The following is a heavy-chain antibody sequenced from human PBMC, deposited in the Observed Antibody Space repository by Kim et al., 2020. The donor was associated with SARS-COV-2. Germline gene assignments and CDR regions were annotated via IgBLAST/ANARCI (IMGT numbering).Heavy chain of an antibody. CDR2: ISSSSSTI. V-gene: IGHV3-48*02. D-gene: IGHD3-10*01. J-gene: IGHJ6*02. CDR1: GFTSSSYS. Sequence: GGSLRLSCAASGFTSSSYSMNWVRQAPGKGLEWVSYISSSSSTIYYADSVKGRFTISRDNAKNSLYLQMNSLRDEDTAVYYCASMLEITMVQGVIIKGNYYYYGMDVWGQGTTVTVSS. CDR3: ASMLEITMVQGVIIKGNYYYYGMDV.